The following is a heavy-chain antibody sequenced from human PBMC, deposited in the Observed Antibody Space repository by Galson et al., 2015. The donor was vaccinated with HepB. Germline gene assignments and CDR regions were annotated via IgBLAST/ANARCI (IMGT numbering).Heavy chain of an antibody. J-gene: IGHJ1*01. CDR2: TDWDDDK. CDR1: GFSLSTSGMC. CDR3: ARINYYGSGSYV. Sequence: PALVKPTPTLTLTCTFSGFSLSTSGMCVSWIRQPPGKALEWLARTDWDDDKYYSTSLKTRLTISKDTSKNQVVLTMTNMDPVDTATYYCARINYYGSGSYVWGQGTLVTVSS. V-gene: IGHV2-70*11. D-gene: IGHD3-10*01.